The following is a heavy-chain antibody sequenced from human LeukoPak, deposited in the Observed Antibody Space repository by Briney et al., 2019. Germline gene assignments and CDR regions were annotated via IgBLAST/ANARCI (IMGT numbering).Heavy chain of an antibody. J-gene: IGHJ4*02. Sequence: PGGALRLSCAASGFTFSSYGMHWGRQAPGKGVEWVAVIWYDGRNKYYADSVKGRFTISRDNSKNTLSLQMNSLRAEDTAVYYCARLGSGWSVDYWGQGTLVTVSS. CDR1: GFTFSSYG. D-gene: IGHD6-19*01. CDR3: ARLGSGWSVDY. CDR2: IWYDGRNK. V-gene: IGHV3-33*01.